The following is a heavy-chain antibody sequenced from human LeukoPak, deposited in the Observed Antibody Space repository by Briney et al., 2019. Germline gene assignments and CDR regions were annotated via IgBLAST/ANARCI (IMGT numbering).Heavy chain of an antibody. D-gene: IGHD3-22*01. V-gene: IGHV4-59*12. CDR2: IYYSGST. Sequence: SEALSLTCTVSVGSISFYYWSWIRQPPGKGLDWIGYIYYSGSTNYNPSLKSRVTISVDTSTNQFSLKLSSMTAADTAVYYYAKEGVSGYYFTFDYWGQGTLVTVSS. CDR3: AKEGVSGYYFTFDY. CDR1: VGSISFYY. J-gene: IGHJ4*02.